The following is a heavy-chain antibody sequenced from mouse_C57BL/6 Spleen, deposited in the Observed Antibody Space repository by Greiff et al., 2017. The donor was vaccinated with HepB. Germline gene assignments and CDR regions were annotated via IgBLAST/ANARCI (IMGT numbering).Heavy chain of an antibody. Sequence: EVQLQQSGPVLVKPGASVKMSCKASGYTFTDYYMNWVKQSHGKSLEWIGVINPYNGGTSYNQKFKGKATLTVDKSSSTAYMELNSLTSEDSAVYYCASYGKIYFDYWGQGTTLTVSS. D-gene: IGHD2-1*01. CDR2: INPYNGGT. CDR1: GYTFTDYY. CDR3: ASYGKIYFDY. V-gene: IGHV1-19*01. J-gene: IGHJ2*01.